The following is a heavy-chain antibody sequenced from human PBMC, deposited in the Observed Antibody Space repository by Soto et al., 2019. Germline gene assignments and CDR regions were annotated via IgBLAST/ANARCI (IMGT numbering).Heavy chain of an antibody. CDR1: GGSISSYY. Sequence: SETLSLTCTVSGGSISSYYWSWIRQPPGKGLEWIGYIYYSGSTNYNPSLKSRVSISIDTSKNQFSLKLSSVTAADTAVYYCARRYGYSFDYWGQGTLVTVSS. CDR2: IYYSGST. D-gene: IGHD1-1*01. CDR3: ARRYGYSFDY. J-gene: IGHJ4*02. V-gene: IGHV4-59*01.